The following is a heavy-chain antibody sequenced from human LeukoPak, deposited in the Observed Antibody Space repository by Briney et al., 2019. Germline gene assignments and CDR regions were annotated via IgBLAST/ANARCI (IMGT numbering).Heavy chain of an antibody. Sequence: ASVKVSCKASGGTFSSYAISWVRQAPGQGLEWMGWINPNSGGTNYAQKFQGRVTMTRDTSISTAYIELSRLRSDDTAVYYCATDEVVGAPRPLDYWGQGTLVTVSS. J-gene: IGHJ4*02. CDR1: GGTFSSYA. V-gene: IGHV1-2*02. D-gene: IGHD2-15*01. CDR3: ATDEVVGAPRPLDY. CDR2: INPNSGGT.